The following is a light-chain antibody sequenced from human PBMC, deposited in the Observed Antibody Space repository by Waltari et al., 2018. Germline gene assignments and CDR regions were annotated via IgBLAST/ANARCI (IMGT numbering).Light chain of an antibody. V-gene: IGKV3-20*01. CDR1: QSVSANY. J-gene: IGKJ2*01. Sequence: EIVLTQSPGTLSLSPGERATLSCRASQSVSANYLAWYQQKPGQPPRVLIYGASSRASGTPDRFSGSGSGTDFTLTISRLEPEDFAVYYCQQYGNSRYTFGQGTKLEIK. CDR3: QQYGNSRYT. CDR2: GAS.